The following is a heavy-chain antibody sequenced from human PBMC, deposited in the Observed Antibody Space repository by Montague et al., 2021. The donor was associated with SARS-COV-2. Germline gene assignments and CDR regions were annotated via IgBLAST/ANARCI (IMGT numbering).Heavy chain of an antibody. Sequence: SETLSLTCTVSGGSISSSSYYWGRIRQRPGKGLEWIGSIYYSGSTYYNPSLKSRVTISVDKSKNQFSLKLSSATAADTAVYYCARGEEEMAKIVDEYFDYWGQGTLVTVSS. CDR2: IYYSGST. D-gene: IGHD5-24*01. J-gene: IGHJ4*01. CDR1: GGSISSSSYY. CDR3: ARGEEEMAKIVDEYFDY. V-gene: IGHV4-39*01.